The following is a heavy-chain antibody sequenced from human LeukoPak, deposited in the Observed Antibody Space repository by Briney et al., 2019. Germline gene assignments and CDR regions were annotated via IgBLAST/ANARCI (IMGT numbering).Heavy chain of an antibody. CDR1: GFTFGGYG. D-gene: IGHD1-14*01. CDR3: TRYNNDHFDY. J-gene: IGHJ4*02. V-gene: IGHV3-33*01. Sequence: GGSLRLSCAGSGFTFGGYGVHWFRQTPGKGLEWVAVIAYDGSRTFYADSVKGRFTISRDNSKNTMSVQMDDLRAEDTAVYYCTRYNNDHFDYWGQGTLVTVSS. CDR2: IAYDGSRT.